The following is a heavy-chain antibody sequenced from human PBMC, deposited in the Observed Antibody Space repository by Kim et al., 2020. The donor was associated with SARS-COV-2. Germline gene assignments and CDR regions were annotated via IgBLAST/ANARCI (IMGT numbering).Heavy chain of an antibody. D-gene: IGHD3-10*01. J-gene: IGHJ4*02. V-gene: IGHV3-7*01. CDR2: IKKDGGDK. CDR1: KFTFSSYM. Sequence: GGSLRLSCAASKFTFSSYMMTWVRQAPGKGLEWVATIKKDGGDKYYVDSVKGRFTVSRDDAKNLLYLQMNSLRAEDTAVYYCATGTGSFRGQGTLVTVSS. CDR3: ATGTGSF.